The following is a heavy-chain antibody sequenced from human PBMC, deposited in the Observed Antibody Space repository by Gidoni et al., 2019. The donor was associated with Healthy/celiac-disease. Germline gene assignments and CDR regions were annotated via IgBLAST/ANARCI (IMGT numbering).Heavy chain of an antibody. CDR3: AKDRYSTSWYGWFDP. D-gene: IGHD6-13*01. J-gene: IGHJ5*02. V-gene: IGHV3-43*02. CDR1: GVTFDDYD. Sequence: EVQLVESGGGVVQPGGSSRRSCAGPGVTFDDYDMHWVRQDPGKGLGWFSLISGDCGSTHYADSVKGRFTISRDNIKNSLYLQMNSLSTEDTALYYCAKDRYSTSWYGWFDPWGQGPLVTVSS. CDR2: ISGDCGST.